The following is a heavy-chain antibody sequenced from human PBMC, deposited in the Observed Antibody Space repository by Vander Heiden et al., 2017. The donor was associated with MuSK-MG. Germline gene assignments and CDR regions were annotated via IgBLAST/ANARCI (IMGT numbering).Heavy chain of an antibody. D-gene: IGHD3-22*01. CDR1: GGSISSSSYY. CDR2: IYYSGST. CDR3: ARWALSGYYDSSGYPTDAFDI. J-gene: IGHJ3*02. V-gene: IGHV4-39*01. Sequence: QLQLQESGPGLVKPSETLSLTCTVSGGSISSSSYYWGWIRQPPGKGLEWIGSIYYSGSTYYNPSLKSRVTISVDTSKNQFSLKLSSVTAADTAVYYCARWALSGYYDSSGYPTDAFDIWGQGTMVTVSS.